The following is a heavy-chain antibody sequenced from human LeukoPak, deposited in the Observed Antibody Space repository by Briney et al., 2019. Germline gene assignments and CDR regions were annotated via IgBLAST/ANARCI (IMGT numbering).Heavy chain of an antibody. J-gene: IGHJ4*02. Sequence: GGSLRLSCAASGFTFSSYAMSWVRQAPGKGLKWVSAISGSGGSTYYADSVKGRFTISRDNSKNTLYLQMNSLRAEDTAVYYCAKDKRYYDFWSGYHHPSFDYWGQGTLVTVSS. V-gene: IGHV3-23*01. CDR2: ISGSGGST. D-gene: IGHD3-3*01. CDR3: AKDKRYYDFWSGYHHPSFDY. CDR1: GFTFSSYA.